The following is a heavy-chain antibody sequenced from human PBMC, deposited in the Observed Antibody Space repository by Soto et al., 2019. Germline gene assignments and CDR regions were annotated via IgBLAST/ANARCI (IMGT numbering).Heavy chain of an antibody. CDR1: GFTFSSYG. CDR3: ASTNRADYGDYEMGLFDY. D-gene: IGHD4-17*01. J-gene: IGHJ4*02. CDR2: IWYDGSNK. V-gene: IGHV3-33*01. Sequence: GGSLRLSCAASGFTFSSYGMHWVRQAPGKGLEWVAVIWYDGSNKYYADSVKGRFTISRDNSKNTLYLQMNSLRAEDTAVYYCASTNRADYGDYEMGLFDYWGQGTLVTVSS.